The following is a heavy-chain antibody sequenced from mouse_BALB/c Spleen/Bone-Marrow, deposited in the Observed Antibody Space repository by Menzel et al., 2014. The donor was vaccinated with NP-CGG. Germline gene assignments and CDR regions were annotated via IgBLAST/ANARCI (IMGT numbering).Heavy chain of an antibody. CDR1: GFNIKDTY. D-gene: IGHD2-3*01. J-gene: IGHJ4*01. Sequence: EVMLVESGAELVKPGASVKLSCTASGFNIKDTYMHWVKQRPEQGLEWIGRIDPANGNTKYDPKFQGKATITADTSSNTAYLQLSSLTSEDTAVHYCARNGYYVYYYAMDYWGQGTSVTVSS. CDR2: IDPANGNT. V-gene: IGHV14-3*02. CDR3: ARNGYYVYYYAMDY.